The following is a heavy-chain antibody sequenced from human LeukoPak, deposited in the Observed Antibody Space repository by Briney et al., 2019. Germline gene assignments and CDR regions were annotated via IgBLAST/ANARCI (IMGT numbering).Heavy chain of an antibody. Sequence: SETLSLTCTVSGGSISSYYWSWIRQPPGKGLEWIGYIYYSGSTNYNPSLKSRVTISVDTSKNQFSLKLSSVTAADTAVYYCARLGRDYDILAGYYHPPLWGQGTLVTVSS. CDR2: IYYSGST. J-gene: IGHJ4*02. CDR1: GGSISSYY. CDR3: ARLGRDYDILAGYYHPPL. D-gene: IGHD3-9*01. V-gene: IGHV4-59*08.